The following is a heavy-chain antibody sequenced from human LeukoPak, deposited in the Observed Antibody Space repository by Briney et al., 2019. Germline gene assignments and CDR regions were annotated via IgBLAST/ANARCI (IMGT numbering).Heavy chain of an antibody. CDR2: IYYSGST. Sequence: SETLSLTCTVSGGSISSRSYYWGWIRQPPGKGLEWIGSIYYSGSTNYNPSLKSRVTISVDTSKNQFSLKLSSVTAADTAVYYCARRRGGDYGMYYYYYMDVWGKGTTVTVSS. D-gene: IGHD4-17*01. CDR3: ARRRGGDYGMYYYYYMDV. CDR1: GGSISSRSYY. V-gene: IGHV4-39*07. J-gene: IGHJ6*03.